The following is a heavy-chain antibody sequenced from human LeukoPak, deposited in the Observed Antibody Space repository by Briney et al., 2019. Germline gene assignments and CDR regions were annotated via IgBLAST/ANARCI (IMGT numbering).Heavy chain of an antibody. V-gene: IGHV4-34*01. CDR2: INHSGST. J-gene: IGHJ4*02. CDR3: ARTVAKPYYFDY. Sequence: PSETLSLTCAVYGGSFSGYYWSWIRQPPGKGLEWIGEINHSGSTNYNPSLKSRVTISVDTSKNQFSLKLSSVTAADTAVYYCARTVAKPYYFDYWGQGTLVTVSS. CDR1: GGSFSGYY. D-gene: IGHD4-23*01.